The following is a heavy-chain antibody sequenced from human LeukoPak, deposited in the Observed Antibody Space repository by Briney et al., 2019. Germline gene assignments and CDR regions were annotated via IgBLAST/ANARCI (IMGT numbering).Heavy chain of an antibody. CDR1: GLTFSSYG. J-gene: IGHJ4*02. CDR3: ATWGDYGAD. CDR2: ISYDGSNK. Sequence: PGRSLRLSCAASGLTFSSYGMHWVRQAPGKGLEWVAVISYDGSNKYYADSVKGRFTISRDNSKNTLYLQMNSLRAEDTAVYYCATWGDYGADWGQGTLVTVSS. D-gene: IGHD4-17*01. V-gene: IGHV3-30*03.